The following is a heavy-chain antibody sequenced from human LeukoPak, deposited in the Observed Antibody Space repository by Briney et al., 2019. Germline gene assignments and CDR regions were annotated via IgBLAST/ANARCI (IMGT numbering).Heavy chain of an antibody. D-gene: IGHD3-22*01. J-gene: IGHJ4*02. Sequence: GGSLRLSCAASGFTFSNDPMSWVRQTPGKGLEWVSTINYSGGSTYYADSVKGRFTISRDNAKNSLYLQMNSLRAEDTAVYYCATLDYDSSAPLGYWGQGTLVTVSS. CDR3: ATLDYDSSAPLGY. CDR2: INYSGGST. CDR1: GFTFSNDP. V-gene: IGHV3-23*01.